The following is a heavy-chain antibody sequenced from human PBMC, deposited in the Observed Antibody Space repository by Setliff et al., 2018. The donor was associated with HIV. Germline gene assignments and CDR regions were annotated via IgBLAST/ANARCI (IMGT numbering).Heavy chain of an antibody. CDR2: INTNTGNP. Sequence: ASVKVSCKASGYTFTSYAMNWVRQAPGQGLEWMGWINTNTGNPTYAQGFTGRFVFSLDTSVSTAYLQISSLKDEDTAVYYCARDYDPGILRYFDRYPDAFDIWGQGTMVTVSS. D-gene: IGHD3-9*01. V-gene: IGHV7-4-1*02. CDR1: GYTFTSYA. J-gene: IGHJ3*02. CDR3: ARDYDPGILRYFDRYPDAFDI.